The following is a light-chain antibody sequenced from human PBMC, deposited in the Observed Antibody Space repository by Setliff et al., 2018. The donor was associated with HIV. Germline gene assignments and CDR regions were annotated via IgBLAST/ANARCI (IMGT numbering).Light chain of an antibody. V-gene: IGLV2-23*02. CDR1: SSDVGSYNL. Sequence: SALTQPASVSGSPGQSITISCTGASSDVGSYNLVSWYQQHPGKAPKLMIYEVIKRPSGVSNRFSGSKSGNTASLTISGLQAEDEADYYCCSYAGSRDVVFGGGTKSPS. CDR3: CSYAGSRDVV. J-gene: IGLJ2*01. CDR2: EVI.